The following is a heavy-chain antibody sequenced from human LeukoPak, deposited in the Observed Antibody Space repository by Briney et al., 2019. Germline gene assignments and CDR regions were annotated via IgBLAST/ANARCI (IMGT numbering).Heavy chain of an antibody. J-gene: IGHJ2*01. CDR2: ISYDGRNK. CDR1: SFTFSSYS. V-gene: IGHV3-30*03. CDR3: AGVPNRIFSMGGGYFAL. Sequence: GGSLRLSCAASSFTFSSYSMHWVRQAPGRGLEWLSGISYDGRNKDFADSVKGQITISRDNSKNTLFLQMNDLQTEDTAIYYCAGVPNRIFSMGGGYFALWGRGSLVTVSS. D-gene: IGHD2/OR15-2a*01.